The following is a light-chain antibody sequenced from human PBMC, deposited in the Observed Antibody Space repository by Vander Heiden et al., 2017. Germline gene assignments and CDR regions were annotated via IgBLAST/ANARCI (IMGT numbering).Light chain of an antibody. Sequence: DIQLTQSPSSLSASVGDRVTITCQASQVVNNYLNWYQQKSGKAPKLLIYDVSNLQTGVPARFSGSGSGTDFTFTISSLQPDDFATYYCQQYEKLPLTFGGGTKVEVK. CDR3: QQYEKLPLT. CDR2: DVS. CDR1: QVVNNY. J-gene: IGKJ4*01. V-gene: IGKV1-33*01.